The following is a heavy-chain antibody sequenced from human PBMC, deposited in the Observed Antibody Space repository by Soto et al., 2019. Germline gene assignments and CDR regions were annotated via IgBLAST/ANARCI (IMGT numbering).Heavy chain of an antibody. CDR3: SGCRGKNPCYFDQ. J-gene: IGHJ4*02. CDR2: ISNGVGNT. Sequence: EVQLLESGGGLVQPGGSLRLSCAASGFTFNTYAMSWVRQAPGKGLEWVSIISNGVGNTYFAGSVKGRFTISRDNSKNTMVLHKGRLRAEDTAIFFCSGCRGKNPCYFDQRGQGILVTVPP. V-gene: IGHV3-23*01. D-gene: IGHD3-16*01. CDR1: GFTFNTYA.